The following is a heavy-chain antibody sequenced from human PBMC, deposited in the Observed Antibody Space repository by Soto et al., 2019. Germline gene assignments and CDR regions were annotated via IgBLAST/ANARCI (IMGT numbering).Heavy chain of an antibody. D-gene: IGHD3-10*01. V-gene: IGHV3-23*01. CDR2: ISGSGGST. CDR1: GFTFSSYA. CDR3: AKIRGNTYYYYYMDV. Sequence: GGSLRLSCGASGFTFSSYAMSWVRQAPGKGLEWVSAISGSGGSTYYADSVKGRFTISRDNSKNTLYLQMNSLRAEDTAVYYCAKIRGNTYYYYYMDVWGKGTTVNVS. J-gene: IGHJ6*03.